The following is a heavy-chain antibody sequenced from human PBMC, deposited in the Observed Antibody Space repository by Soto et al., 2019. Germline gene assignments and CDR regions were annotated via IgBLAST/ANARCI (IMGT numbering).Heavy chain of an antibody. V-gene: IGHV4-34*01. J-gene: IGHJ4*02. D-gene: IGHD3-22*01. CDR3: ARGGYWRFDY. CDR1: GGSFSNYA. CDR2: IYHNGKS. Sequence: QVQIQQWGGGLLKPSETLSLSCTVYGGSFSNYAWSWIRQPPGRGLEWIGEIYHNGKSDYNPSLKSRVTIAVDTSKNQFSLKVSSVIAADTAVYFCARGGYWRFDYCGQGALVTVSS.